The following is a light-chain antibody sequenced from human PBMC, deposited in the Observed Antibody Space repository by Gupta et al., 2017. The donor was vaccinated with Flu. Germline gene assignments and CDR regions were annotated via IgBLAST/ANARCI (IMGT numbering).Light chain of an antibody. CDR3: QQYNNWPPFT. V-gene: IGKV3-15*01. Sequence: VMTQSPATLSVSPGERVTLSCRASQSVSSNLAWYQQKPGQAPRLLIYGASTRDTGIPARFSGSGSGTEFTLTISSLQSEDFAVYYCQQYNNWPPFTFGHGTKVDIK. CDR1: QSVSSN. CDR2: GAS. J-gene: IGKJ3*01.